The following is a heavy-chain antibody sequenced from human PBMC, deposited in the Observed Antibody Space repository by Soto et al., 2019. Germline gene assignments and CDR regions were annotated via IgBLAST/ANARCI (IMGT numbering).Heavy chain of an antibody. CDR2: ISAYNGNT. J-gene: IGHJ4*02. D-gene: IGHD6-19*01. CDR3: ASTIAVALQYYFDY. Sequence: ASVKVSCKASGYTFTSYGISWVRQAPGQGLEWMGWISAYNGNTNYAQKLQGRVTMTTDTSTSTAYMELRSLRSDDTAVYYCASTIAVALQYYFDYWGQGTLVTVSS. CDR1: GYTFTSYG. V-gene: IGHV1-18*01.